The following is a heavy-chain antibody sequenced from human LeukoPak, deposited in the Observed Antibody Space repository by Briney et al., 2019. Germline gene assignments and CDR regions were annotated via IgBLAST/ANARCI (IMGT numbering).Heavy chain of an antibody. CDR2: IYHSGST. Sequence: PSETLSLTCAVSGGSISSSNWWSWVRQPPGKGLEWIGGIYHSGSTNYNPSLKSRVTISVDKSKNQFSLKLSSVTAADTAVYYCARTVAAAGTKYFDYWGQGTLVTVSS. CDR1: GGSISSSNW. CDR3: ARTVAAAGTKYFDY. J-gene: IGHJ4*02. V-gene: IGHV4-4*02. D-gene: IGHD6-13*01.